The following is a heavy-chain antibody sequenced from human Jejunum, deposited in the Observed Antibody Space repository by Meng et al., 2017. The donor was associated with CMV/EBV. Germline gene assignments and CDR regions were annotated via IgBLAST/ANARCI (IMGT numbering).Heavy chain of an antibody. D-gene: IGHD4-11*01. CDR2: VRYDGSEK. CDR3: ARSNMPYYFDY. J-gene: IGHJ4*02. V-gene: IGHV3-30*02. Sequence: CAASGLGFSDFGMHWVRQAPGRGLEWVAFVRYDGSEKLYADSVKGRFTISRDNSKNTLYLQMNRLRAEDTAVYYCARSNMPYYFDYWGQGTLVTVSS. CDR1: GLGFSDFG.